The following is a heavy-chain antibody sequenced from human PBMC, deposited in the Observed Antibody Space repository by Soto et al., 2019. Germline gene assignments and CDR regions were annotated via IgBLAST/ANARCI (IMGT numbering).Heavy chain of an antibody. Sequence: QVQLVQYGAEVKKPGASVKVSCKASAYTFPSYDINWVRQATGQGLDRMGWMNPNSGNTGYAQKFQGRVTMTRNTSISTAYSEMSSLRSEDTAVYSCAREGGRGMDVWGQGTTVTVSS. CDR1: AYTFPSYD. J-gene: IGHJ6*02. V-gene: IGHV1-8*01. D-gene: IGHD1-26*01. CDR2: MNPNSGNT. CDR3: AREGGRGMDV.